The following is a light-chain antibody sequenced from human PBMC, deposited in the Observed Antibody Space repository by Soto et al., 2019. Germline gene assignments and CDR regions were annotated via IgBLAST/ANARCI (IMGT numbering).Light chain of an antibody. J-gene: IGKJ1*01. V-gene: IGKV1-5*01. CDR2: DAS. CDR3: QQYNNYSWT. Sequence: IQLAQSPSTLSASVGDRVSITCRASQSISSGLAWYQQKPGKAPKLLIYDASSRESGVPSRFSGSGSGTEFTLTISSLQPEDFATYYCQQYNNYSWTFGQGTTVDIK. CDR1: QSISSG.